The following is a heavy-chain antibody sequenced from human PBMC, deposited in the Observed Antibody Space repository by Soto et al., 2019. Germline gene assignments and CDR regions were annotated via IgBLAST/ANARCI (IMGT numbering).Heavy chain of an antibody. CDR2: IYPGDSDT. CDR3: ARGQDSFWSGANWFDS. V-gene: IGHV5-51*01. J-gene: IGHJ5*01. Sequence: GESLKISCKGSGYSFTTYWIGWVRQMPGKGLEWMGIIYPGDSDTRYSPSFQGQVTISADKSISTAYLQWSSLKDSDTAMYYCARGQDSFWSGANWFDSWGQGTLVTVSS. D-gene: IGHD3-3*01. CDR1: GYSFTTYW.